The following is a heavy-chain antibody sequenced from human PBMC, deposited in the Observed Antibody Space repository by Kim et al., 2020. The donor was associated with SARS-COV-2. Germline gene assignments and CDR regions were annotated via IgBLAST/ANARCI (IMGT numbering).Heavy chain of an antibody. D-gene: IGHD3-3*01. CDR3: SGEWRSETHAFDI. J-gene: IGHJ3*02. Sequence: GVSLRLSCAASGFTFSTYTMHWVRQAPGKGLEWVAAMLYDGSDRYYADAVKGRFSISRDTSKDTVYLQMNSLSAEDTAVYSCSGEWRSETHAFDILGQGRMVTDSS. V-gene: IGHV3-30*04. CDR2: MLYDGSDR. CDR1: GFTFSTYT.